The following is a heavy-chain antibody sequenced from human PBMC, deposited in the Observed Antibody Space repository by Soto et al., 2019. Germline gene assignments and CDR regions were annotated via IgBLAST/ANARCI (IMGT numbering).Heavy chain of an antibody. Sequence: SQTLSLTCVISGDSVSSNGACWNWIRQSPSRGLRWLGRIYYRSKWFHDYAASVESRMAINTDTSRNQFSLQLNYVTHEDTAVYYCARVHCSAGTCLDGLDFWGQGTTVTVSS. CDR2: IYYRSKWFH. CDR1: GDSVSSNGAC. J-gene: IGHJ6*02. CDR3: ARVHCSAGTCLDGLDF. D-gene: IGHD2-15*01. V-gene: IGHV6-1*01.